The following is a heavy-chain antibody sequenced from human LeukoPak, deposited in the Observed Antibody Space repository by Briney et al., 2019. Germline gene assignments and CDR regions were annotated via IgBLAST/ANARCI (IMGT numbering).Heavy chain of an antibody. J-gene: IGHJ5*02. Sequence: ASVKVSCKASGYTFTGYYMHWVRQAPGQGLEWMGWINPNSGGTNYAQKFQGRATMTRDTSISTAYMELSRLRSDDTAVYYCARDARDCSSTSCGNWFDPWGQGTLVTVSS. CDR2: INPNSGGT. CDR1: GYTFTGYY. D-gene: IGHD2-2*01. V-gene: IGHV1-2*02. CDR3: ARDARDCSSTSCGNWFDP.